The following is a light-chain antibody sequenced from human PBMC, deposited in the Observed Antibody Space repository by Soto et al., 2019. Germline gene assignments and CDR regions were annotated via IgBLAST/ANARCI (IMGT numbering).Light chain of an antibody. Sequence: DIQMTQSPSSVSASVGDRVTITCRASQGIGSWLAWYQPKPGKAPNLRIYDASKLHSGVPSRFSGSGSGTDFSPTLSRLQPEGFGTYYFQQANIFPHRFVGGTKVE. CDR2: DAS. CDR3: QQANIFPHR. CDR1: QGIGSW. V-gene: IGKV1-12*01. J-gene: IGKJ4*01.